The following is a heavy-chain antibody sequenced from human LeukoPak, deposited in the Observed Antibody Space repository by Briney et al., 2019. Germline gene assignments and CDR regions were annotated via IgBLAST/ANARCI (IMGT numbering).Heavy chain of an antibody. D-gene: IGHD2-15*01. J-gene: IGHJ4*02. CDR2: ISGGGGST. Sequence: GGSLRLSCAASGFTFTSYSMNWVRQAPGKGLEWVSTISGGGGSTYYADSVKGRFTISRDNSKNTLYLQVNSLRAEDTAVYYCAKQLGYCSDGSCYFPYWGQGTLVTVSS. CDR1: GFTFTSYS. V-gene: IGHV3-23*01. CDR3: AKQLGYCSDGSCYFPY.